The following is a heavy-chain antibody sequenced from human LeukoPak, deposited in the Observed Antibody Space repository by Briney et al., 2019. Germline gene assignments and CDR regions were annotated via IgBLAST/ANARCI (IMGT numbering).Heavy chain of an antibody. CDR1: GFTFSTYA. CDR3: AKGLRLGELSLSFDY. V-gene: IGHV3-23*01. J-gene: IGHJ4*02. D-gene: IGHD3-16*02. Sequence: GGSLRLTCAASGFTFSTYAMSWVRQAPGKGLEWVSATSGSGGSTYYADSVKGRFTISRDNSENTLYLQMNSLRAEDTAVYYCAKGLRLGELSLSFDYWGQGTLVTVSS. CDR2: TSGSGGST.